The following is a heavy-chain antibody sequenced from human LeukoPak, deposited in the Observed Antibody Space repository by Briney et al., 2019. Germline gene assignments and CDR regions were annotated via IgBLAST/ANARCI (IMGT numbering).Heavy chain of an antibody. CDR1: GGSISSSSYY. J-gene: IGHJ4*02. Sequence: PSETLSLTCTVSGGSISSSSYYWGWIRQPPGTGLEWIGATYYSGGTYYNPSLKSRVTIYVDTSKNQFSLKLNSVTAADTAVYYCARLAYDNSGYYYFDYWGQGTLVTVSS. CDR2: TYYSGGT. D-gene: IGHD3-22*01. V-gene: IGHV4-39*01. CDR3: ARLAYDNSGYYYFDY.